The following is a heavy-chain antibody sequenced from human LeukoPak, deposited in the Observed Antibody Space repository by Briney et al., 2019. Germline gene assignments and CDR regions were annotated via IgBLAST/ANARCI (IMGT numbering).Heavy chain of an antibody. Sequence: GRSLRLSCAASGFTFSSYGMHWFRQAPGKGLEWVAVIWFDGSNKYYADSVKGRFTISRDNSKNTLYLQMNSLRGEDTAVYYCARPDYDSSGYADYWGQGTLVTVSS. V-gene: IGHV3-33*01. CDR2: IWFDGSNK. D-gene: IGHD3-22*01. CDR1: GFTFSSYG. CDR3: ARPDYDSSGYADY. J-gene: IGHJ4*02.